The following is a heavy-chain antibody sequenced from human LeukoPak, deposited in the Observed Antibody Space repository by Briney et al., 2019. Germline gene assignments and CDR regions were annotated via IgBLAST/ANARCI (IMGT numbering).Heavy chain of an antibody. CDR2: ISAYNGNT. J-gene: IGHJ6*03. V-gene: IGHV1-18*04. D-gene: IGHD6-19*01. CDR3: ARVRVAGTHYYYMDV. Sequence: ASVKVSCKASGYTFTGYYMHWVRQAPGQGLEWMGWISAYNGNTNYAQKLQGRVTMTTDISTSTAYMELRSLRSDNTAVYYCARVRVAGTHYYYMDVWGKGTTVTVSS. CDR1: GYTFTGYY.